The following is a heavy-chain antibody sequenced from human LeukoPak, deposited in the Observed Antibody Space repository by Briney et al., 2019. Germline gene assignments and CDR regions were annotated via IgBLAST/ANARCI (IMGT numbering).Heavy chain of an antibody. V-gene: IGHV3-15*01. CDR1: GFTFSNAW. CDR2: SKTDGGTT. Sequence: GGALRLSCAASGFTFSNAWVKSKTDGGTTDYAAPVKGRFTISRGDSKNTLYLQMNSLKTEDTAVYYCTTWKYYDILTGLNWFDPWGQGALVTVSS. D-gene: IGHD3-9*01. CDR3: TTWKYYDILTGLNWFDP. J-gene: IGHJ5*02.